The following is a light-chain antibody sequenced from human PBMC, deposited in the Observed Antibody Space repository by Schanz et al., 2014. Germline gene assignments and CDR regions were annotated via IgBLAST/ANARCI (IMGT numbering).Light chain of an antibody. J-gene: IGKJ5*01. V-gene: IGKV3-20*01. Sequence: ETVMTQSPGTLSLSPGERATLSCRASQSVSSYLAWYQQKPGQAPRLLIYDASNRATGIPARFSGSGSGRDFTLTISRLEPEDFAMYYCQQYGGSPPISFGQGTRLEIK. CDR1: QSVSSY. CDR3: QQYGGSPPIS. CDR2: DAS.